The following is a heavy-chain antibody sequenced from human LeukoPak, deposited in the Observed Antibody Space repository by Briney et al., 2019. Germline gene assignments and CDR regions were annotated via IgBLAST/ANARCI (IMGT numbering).Heavy chain of an antibody. Sequence: PSETLSLTCAVYGGSFSGYYWSWIRQPPGKGLEWIGEINHSGSTNYNPSLKSRVTISVDTSKNQFSLKLSSVTAADTAVYYCARRPRAMVRGVDWFDPWGQGTLVTVSS. J-gene: IGHJ5*02. CDR3: ARRPRAMVRGVDWFDP. V-gene: IGHV4-34*01. D-gene: IGHD3-10*01. CDR2: INHSGST. CDR1: GGSFSGYY.